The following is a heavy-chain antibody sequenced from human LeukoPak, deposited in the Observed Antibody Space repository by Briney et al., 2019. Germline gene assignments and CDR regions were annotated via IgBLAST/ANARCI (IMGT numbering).Heavy chain of an antibody. D-gene: IGHD5-18*01. Sequence: GASVKVSCKTSGYTFIDYYVHWVRKAPGQGLEWLGWINPNSGGTSNAQMLQGRVTLTRGTSINTAYMELRRLTSDDTAVYYCARDFIRGSSFAYRLLESWGQGTLVIVSS. V-gene: IGHV1-2*02. CDR2: INPNSGGT. CDR1: GYTFIDYY. J-gene: IGHJ4*02. CDR3: ARDFIRGSSFAYRLLES.